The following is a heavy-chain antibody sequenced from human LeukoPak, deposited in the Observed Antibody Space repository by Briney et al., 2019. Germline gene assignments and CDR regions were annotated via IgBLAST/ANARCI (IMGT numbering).Heavy chain of an antibody. J-gene: IGHJ6*02. Sequence: GGSLRLSRAASGFTFSSYAMHWVRQAPGKGLEWVAVVSYDGSNEYYADSVKGRFTISRDNSKNTLYLQMNSLRAEDTAVYYCARVRRWLQLLSWGMDVWGQGTTVTVSS. CDR3: ARVRRWLQLLSWGMDV. CDR1: GFTFSSYA. CDR2: VSYDGSNE. D-gene: IGHD5-12*01. V-gene: IGHV3-30-3*01.